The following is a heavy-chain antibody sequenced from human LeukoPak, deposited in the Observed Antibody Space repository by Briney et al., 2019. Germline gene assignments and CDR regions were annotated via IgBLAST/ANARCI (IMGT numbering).Heavy chain of an antibody. CDR3: ARDMSFLTFDLHRSFYFDH. CDR1: GGILSSYA. D-gene: IGHD2/OR15-2a*01. CDR2: INTIVGTA. J-gene: IGHJ4*02. Sequence: SVQDSCMSSGGILSSYAIPSVRQAPGQGLAWMGRINTIVGTANNPQKLQGRVTITADRSKNTTYMELSSLTADDTAVYYCARDMSFLTFDLHRSFYFDHWGPGTLVSVSS. V-gene: IGHV1-69*04.